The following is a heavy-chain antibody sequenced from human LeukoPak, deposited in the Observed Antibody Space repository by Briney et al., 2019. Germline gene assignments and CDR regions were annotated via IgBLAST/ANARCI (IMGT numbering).Heavy chain of an antibody. Sequence: PSETLSLTCTVSGGSITSSPYHWAWIRQPPGRGPEWTGTVSHTGATQYSPSLTSRVTISLDTSKNQFSLSLNSVTAADTAVFYCARSMVTTDRNFDHWGQGTLVTVSS. V-gene: IGHV4-39*07. CDR1: GGSITSSPYH. CDR3: ARSMVTTDRNFDH. CDR2: VSHTGAT. D-gene: IGHD2-21*02. J-gene: IGHJ4*01.